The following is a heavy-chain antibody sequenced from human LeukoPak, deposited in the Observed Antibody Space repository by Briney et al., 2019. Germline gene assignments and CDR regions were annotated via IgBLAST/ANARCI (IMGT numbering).Heavy chain of an antibody. Sequence: SETLSLTCSVSGGPTSSSDYYWGWIRQPPGKGLEWIGRISYTGNTYYTPSLKSRVTISVVTSNNLFSLRLSSVTAGDTAVYYCARLTHSYYVDSSAYYPYYYMDVWGKGTTVTVSS. D-gene: IGHD3-22*01. V-gene: IGHV4-39*02. CDR1: GGPTSSSDYY. J-gene: IGHJ6*03. CDR2: ISYTGNT. CDR3: ARLTHSYYVDSSAYYPYYYMDV.